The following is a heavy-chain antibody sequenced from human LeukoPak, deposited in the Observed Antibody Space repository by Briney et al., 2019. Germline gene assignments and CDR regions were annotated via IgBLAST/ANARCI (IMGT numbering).Heavy chain of an antibody. CDR1: GFTLNTYT. CDR3: ARVGNGGDSPVGALDI. D-gene: IGHD2-21*02. CDR2: LVSPYNEL. V-gene: IGHV3-48*01. J-gene: IGHJ3*02. Sequence: GGSLRLSCVASGFTLNTYTTGWVRQPAGKGLEWVARLVSPYNELYYTVPGKGRFTMSRDPADNSPHLQMNSLRVEDTASYYCARVGNGGDSPVGALDIWGQGTLVTVSS.